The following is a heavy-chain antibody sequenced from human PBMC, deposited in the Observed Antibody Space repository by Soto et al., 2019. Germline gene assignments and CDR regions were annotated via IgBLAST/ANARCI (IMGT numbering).Heavy chain of an antibody. D-gene: IGHD6-19*01. CDR3: ARDSSEEGIAVAVGGMDV. CDR2: IIPIFGTA. J-gene: IGHJ6*01. Sequence: QVQLVQSGAEVKKPGSSVKVSCKASGGTFSSYAISWVRQAPGQGLEWMGGIIPIFGTANYAQKFQGRVTIPAEEATSKAYMELSNLRSEDTPVYYCARDSSEEGIAVAVGGMDVWGQGTTVTVSS. CDR1: GGTFSSYA. V-gene: IGHV1-69*01.